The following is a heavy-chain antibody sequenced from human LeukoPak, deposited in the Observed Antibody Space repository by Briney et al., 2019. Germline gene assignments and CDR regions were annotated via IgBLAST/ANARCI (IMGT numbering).Heavy chain of an antibody. CDR2: IYTSGST. CDR1: GGSISSGSYY. CDR3: AREGSSSSGATPSPFDY. Sequence: SETLPLTCTVSGGSISSGSYYWSWIRQPAGKGLEWIVRIYTSGSTNYNPSLKSRVTISVDTSKNQFSLKLSSVTAADTAVYYCAREGSSSSGATPSPFDYWGQGTLVTVSS. D-gene: IGHD6-6*01. V-gene: IGHV4-61*02. J-gene: IGHJ4*02.